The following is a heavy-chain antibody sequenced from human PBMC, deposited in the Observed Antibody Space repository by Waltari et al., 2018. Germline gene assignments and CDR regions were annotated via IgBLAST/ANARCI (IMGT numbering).Heavy chain of an antibody. CDR2: IDYSGST. Sequence: QLQLQESGPGLVKPSETLSLTCTVSGGSISSSSYYWGWIRQPPGKGLEWIGSIDYSGSTYYNPSLKSRVTISVDTSKNQFSLKLSSVTAADTAVYYCASPGIAAAGTYWYFDLWGRGTLVTVSS. CDR3: ASPGIAAAGTYWYFDL. D-gene: IGHD6-13*01. J-gene: IGHJ2*01. CDR1: GGSISSSSYY. V-gene: IGHV4-39*01.